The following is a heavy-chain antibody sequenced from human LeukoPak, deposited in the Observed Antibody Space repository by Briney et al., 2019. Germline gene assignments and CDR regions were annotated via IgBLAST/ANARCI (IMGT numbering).Heavy chain of an antibody. CDR2: ISTGGSTI. V-gene: IGHV3-11*01. Sequence: PGGSLRLSCAASGFIFSDYYMSWIRQAPGKGLEWVSYISTGGSTIYYADSVKGRFTISRDNAKNSLYLQMNSLRAEDTAVYYCARDLRGVTHYFDHWGQGTLVTVSS. CDR1: GFIFSDYY. CDR3: ARDLRGVTHYFDH. D-gene: IGHD2-21*02. J-gene: IGHJ4*02.